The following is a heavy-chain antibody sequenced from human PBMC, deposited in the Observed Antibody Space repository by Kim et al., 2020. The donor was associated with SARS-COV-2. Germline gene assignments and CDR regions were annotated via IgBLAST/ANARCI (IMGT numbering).Heavy chain of an antibody. CDR1: GYTLTELS. Sequence: ASVKVSCKVSGYTLTELSMHWVRQAPGNGLEWMGGFDPEDGETTYAQKFQGRVTVTEDTSTDTAYTELSSLRSEDTAVYYCATLSPSSDAFYYWGRGTLVTVSS. V-gene: IGHV1-24*01. CDR2: FDPEDGET. J-gene: IGHJ4*02. D-gene: IGHD2-21*01. CDR3: ATLSPSSDAFYY.